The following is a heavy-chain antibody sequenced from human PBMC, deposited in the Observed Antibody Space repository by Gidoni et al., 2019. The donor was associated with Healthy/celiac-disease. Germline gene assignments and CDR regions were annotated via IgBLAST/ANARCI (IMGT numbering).Heavy chain of an antibody. Sequence: QVQLQESGPGLVKPSQTLSLTCTVSGGSISSAGYYWSWIRHHPGQGLEWIGYIYYSGSTYYNPSLKSRVTISVDTSKNQFSLKLSSVTAADTAVYYCARDRGYYDSSGYSGFDYWGQGTLVTVSS. CDR1: GGSISSAGYY. J-gene: IGHJ4*02. V-gene: IGHV4-31*03. CDR2: IYYSGST. CDR3: ARDRGYYDSSGYSGFDY. D-gene: IGHD3-22*01.